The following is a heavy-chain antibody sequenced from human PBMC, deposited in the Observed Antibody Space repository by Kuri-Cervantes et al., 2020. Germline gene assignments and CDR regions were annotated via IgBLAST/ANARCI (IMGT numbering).Heavy chain of an antibody. CDR2: IGTAGDT. D-gene: IGHD2-2*01. Sequence: GESLKISCAASGFTFSSYDMHWVRQATGKGLEWVSAIGTAGDTYYPGSVKGRFTISRENAKNSLYLQMNSLRAGDTAVYYCARSRYCSSTSCYAGRGYYFDYWGQGTLVTVSS. CDR3: ARSRYCSSTSCYAGRGYYFDY. CDR1: GFTFSSYD. J-gene: IGHJ4*02. V-gene: IGHV3-13*01.